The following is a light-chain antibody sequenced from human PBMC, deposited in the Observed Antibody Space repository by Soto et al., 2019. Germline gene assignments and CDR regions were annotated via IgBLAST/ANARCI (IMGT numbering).Light chain of an antibody. CDR2: EVS. V-gene: IGLV2-8*01. CDR1: SADVGGYNF. Sequence: QSALTQPPSASGSLGQSVTISCTGASADVGGYNFVSWYQQHPGKAPKLMIFEVSQRPSGVPDRFSGSKSGNTASLTVSELKAEDEADYYCASYAGSQNYVFGTGTKVTVL. CDR3: ASYAGSQNYV. J-gene: IGLJ1*01.